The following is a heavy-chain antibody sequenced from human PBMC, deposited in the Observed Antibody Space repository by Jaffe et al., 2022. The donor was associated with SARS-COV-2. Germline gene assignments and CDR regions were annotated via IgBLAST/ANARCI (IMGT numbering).Heavy chain of an antibody. CDR2: ISGKNGNT. CDR1: GYTFNVYG. Sequence: QVQLVQSGAEVKKPGASVKVSCKASGYTFNVYGVSWVRQAPGQGLEWMGWISGKNGNTNYAERVQDRVTMTTDTSTSTAYMELRSLRSDDTATYYCARVNGDYGGGWFDPWGQGTLVTVSS. V-gene: IGHV1-18*01. D-gene: IGHD4-17*01. J-gene: IGHJ5*02. CDR3: ARVNGDYGGGWFDP.